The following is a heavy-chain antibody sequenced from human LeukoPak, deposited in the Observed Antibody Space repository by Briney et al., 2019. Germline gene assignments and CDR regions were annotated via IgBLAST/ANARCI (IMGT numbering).Heavy chain of an antibody. CDR3: ARLYGDSVYFDY. CDR2: IYYSGST. J-gene: IGHJ4*02. D-gene: IGHD4-17*01. Sequence: SETLSLTCTVSGGSISSYYWSWIRQPPGKGLEWIGYIYYSGSTNYNPSLKSRVTISVDTSKNQFSLKLSSVTAADTAVYYCARLYGDSVYFDYWGQGTLVTVSS. CDR1: GGSISSYY. V-gene: IGHV4-59*12.